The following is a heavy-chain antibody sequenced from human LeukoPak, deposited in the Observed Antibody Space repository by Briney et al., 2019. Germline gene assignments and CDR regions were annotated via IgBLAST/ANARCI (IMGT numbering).Heavy chain of an antibody. CDR1: GGSISSYY. V-gene: IGHV4-59*01. CDR3: ARVKRDYYYYMDV. CDR2: IYYSGST. Sequence: SETLSLTCTVSGGSISSYYWNWIRQPPGKGLEWIGYIYYSGSTHYNPSLKSRVTISVDTSKNQFSLKLSSVTAADTAVYYCARVKRDYYYYMDVWGKGITVTVSS. J-gene: IGHJ6*03.